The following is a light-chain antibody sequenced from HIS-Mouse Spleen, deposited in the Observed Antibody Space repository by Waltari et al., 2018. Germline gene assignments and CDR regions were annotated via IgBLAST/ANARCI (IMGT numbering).Light chain of an antibody. CDR2: DVS. J-gene: IGLJ3*02. V-gene: IGLV2-14*03. Sequence: QSALTQPRSVSGSPGQSVTISCTGTSSDVGGYNYVSCYQQHPGKAPKLMIYDVSNRPSGVSNRFSGSKSGNTASLTISGLQAEDEADYYCSSYTSSSPWVFGGGTKLTVL. CDR1: SSDVGGYNY. CDR3: SSYTSSSPWV.